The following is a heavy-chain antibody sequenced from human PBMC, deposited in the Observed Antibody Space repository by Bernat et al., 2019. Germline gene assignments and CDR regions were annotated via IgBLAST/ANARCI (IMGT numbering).Heavy chain of an antibody. J-gene: IGHJ3*02. CDR1: GFTFSSYA. V-gene: IGHV3-23*01. D-gene: IGHD3-22*01. CDR3: AKTRITMIVVVIHDAFDI. CDR2: ISGSGGST. Sequence: EVQLLESGGGLVQPGGSLRLSCAASGFTFSSYAMSWVRQAPGKGLEWVSAISGSGGSTYYADSVKGRFTISGDNSKNTLYLQMNSLRAEDTAVYYCAKTRITMIVVVIHDAFDIWGQGTMVTVSS.